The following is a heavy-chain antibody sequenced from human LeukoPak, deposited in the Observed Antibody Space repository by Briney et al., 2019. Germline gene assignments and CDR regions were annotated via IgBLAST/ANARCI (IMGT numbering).Heavy chain of an antibody. CDR2: ISGSGGST. D-gene: IGHD3-3*01. J-gene: IGHJ5*02. CDR3: AKEGDFWSGSTNWFDP. V-gene: IGHV3-23*01. CDR1: GFTFSDYY. Sequence: GGSLRLSCAASGFTFSDYYMSWIRQAPGKGLEWVSAISGSGGSTYYADSVKGRFTISRDNSKNTLYLQMNSLRAEDTAVYYCAKEGDFWSGSTNWFDPWGQGTLVTVSS.